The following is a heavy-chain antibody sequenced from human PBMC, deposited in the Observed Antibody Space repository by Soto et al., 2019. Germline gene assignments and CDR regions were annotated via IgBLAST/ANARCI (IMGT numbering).Heavy chain of an antibody. D-gene: IGHD3-3*01. CDR1: GFSLRTSGVA. CDR2: IYWNDDE. J-gene: IGHJ4*02. CDR3: AHGARIYDFRSGYYVPRFDY. Sequence: SGPTLVNPTQTLTLTCTFSGFSLRTSGVAVGWIRQPPGKALEWLSLIYWNDDELYSPSLRSRLAITKDASRNRGVLTMTNMDPVDTATYYCAHGARIYDFRSGYYVPRFDYWGQGTLVTVSS. V-gene: IGHV2-5*01.